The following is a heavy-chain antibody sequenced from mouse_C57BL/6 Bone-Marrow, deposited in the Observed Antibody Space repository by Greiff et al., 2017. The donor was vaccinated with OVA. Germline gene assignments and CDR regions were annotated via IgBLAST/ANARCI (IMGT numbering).Heavy chain of an antibody. CDR3: ARWSTTVVDY. D-gene: IGHD2-13*01. J-gene: IGHJ2*01. Sequence: QVQLQQSGAELVRPGTSVKVSCKASGYAFTNYLIEWVKQRPGQGLEWIGVINPGSGGTNYNEKFKGKATLTADKSSSTAYMQLSSLTSEDSAVYFCARWSTTVVDYWGQGTTLTGSS. V-gene: IGHV1-54*01. CDR1: GYAFTNYL. CDR2: INPGSGGT.